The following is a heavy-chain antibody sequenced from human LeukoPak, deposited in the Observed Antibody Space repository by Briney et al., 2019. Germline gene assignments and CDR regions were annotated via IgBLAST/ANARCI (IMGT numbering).Heavy chain of an antibody. CDR1: GGSISSYY. J-gene: IGHJ6*03. V-gene: IGHV4-59*01. CDR3: ARVRGSGKYYYYYMDV. Sequence: SETLSLTCTVSGGSISSYYWSWIRQPPGKGLEWIGYIYYSGSTNYNPSLKSRVTISVDTSKNQFSLKLSSVTAADTAVYYCARVRGSGKYYYYYMDVWGKETTVTISS. D-gene: IGHD3-10*01. CDR2: IYYSGST.